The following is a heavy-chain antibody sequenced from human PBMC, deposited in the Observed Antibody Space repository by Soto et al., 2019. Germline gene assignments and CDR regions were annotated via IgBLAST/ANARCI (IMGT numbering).Heavy chain of an antibody. J-gene: IGHJ4*02. V-gene: IGHV4-59*08. CDR2: IYYSGST. CDR1: GGSISSYY. D-gene: IGHD5-12*01. CDR3: ARHSGYDLRLLDY. Sequence: SETLSLTCTVSGGSISSYYWSWIRQPPGKGLEWIGYIYYSGSTNYNPSLKSRVTTTVDTSKNQFTLKLSSVPAADTAVYYCARHSGYDLRLLDYWGQGTLVTVSS.